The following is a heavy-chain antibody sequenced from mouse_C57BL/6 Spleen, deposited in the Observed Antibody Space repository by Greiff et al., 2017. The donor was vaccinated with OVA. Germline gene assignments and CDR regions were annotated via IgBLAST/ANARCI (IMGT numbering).Heavy chain of an antibody. CDR2: ISSGSSTI. J-gene: IGHJ2*01. CDR1: GFTFSDYG. V-gene: IGHV5-17*01. D-gene: IGHD3-2*02. Sequence: EVKLEESGGGLVKPGGSLKLSCAASGFTFSDYGMHWVRQAPEKGLEWVAYISSGSSTIYYADTVKGRFTISRDNAKNTLFLQMTSLRSEDTAMYYCAREANLYYFDYWGQGTTLTVSS. CDR3: AREANLYYFDY.